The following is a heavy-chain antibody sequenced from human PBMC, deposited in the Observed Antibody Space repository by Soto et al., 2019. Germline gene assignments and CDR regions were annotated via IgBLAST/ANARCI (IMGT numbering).Heavy chain of an antibody. CDR1: GYTFINHG. CDR2: VSGSNGNT. CDR3: ARDFYPLAYYFDP. V-gene: IGHV1-18*04. J-gene: IGHJ4*02. Sequence: QVQLVLSEAEVKKPGASVKVSCEASGYTFINHGISWVRQAPGQGLEWMGWVSGSNGNTKYAQKFQGRVTMTTETSTSTAHMELRNLRSDDTAVYFCARDFYPLAYYFDPWGQGTLVTVSS.